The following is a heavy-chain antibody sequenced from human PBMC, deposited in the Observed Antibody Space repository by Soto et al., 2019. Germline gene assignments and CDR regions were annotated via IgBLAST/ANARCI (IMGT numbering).Heavy chain of an antibody. J-gene: IGHJ4*02. V-gene: IGHV3-23*01. Sequence: GGSLRLSCAASGFTFSSYAMSWVSQAPGKGLEWVSAISGSGGSTYYADSVKGRFTISRDNSKNTLYLQMNSLRAEDTAVYYCAKPPRRDYGDYDGFYFDYWGQGTLVTVSS. CDR1: GFTFSSYA. CDR3: AKPPRRDYGDYDGFYFDY. CDR2: ISGSGGST. D-gene: IGHD4-17*01.